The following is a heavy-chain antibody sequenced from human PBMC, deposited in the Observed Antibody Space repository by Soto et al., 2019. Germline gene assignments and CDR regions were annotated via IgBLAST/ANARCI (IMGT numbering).Heavy chain of an antibody. CDR2: IIPIFGTA. CDR3: ARGGTGTTNRYYYYSYGMDI. D-gene: IGHD1-7*01. J-gene: IGHJ6*02. V-gene: IGHV1-69*13. Sequence: ASVKVSCKASGGTFSSYAISWVRQAPGQGLEWMGGIIPIFGTANDAQKFQGRVTITADESTSTAYMELSSLRSEDTAVYYCARGGTGTTNRYYYYSYGMDIWAQAITVTASS. CDR1: GGTFSSYA.